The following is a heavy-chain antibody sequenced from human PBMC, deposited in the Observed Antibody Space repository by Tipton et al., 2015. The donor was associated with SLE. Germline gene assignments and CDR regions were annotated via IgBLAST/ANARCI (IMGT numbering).Heavy chain of an antibody. CDR2: INHSGST. CDR3: ARERPGDSSGWYFDL. CDR1: GGSFSGYY. Sequence: TLSLTCAVYGGSFSGYYWNWIRQPPGKGLEWIGEINHSGSTNYKPSLKSRVTISVDTSKNQFSLKLSSVTAADTAVYYCARERPGDSSGWYFDLWGRGTLVTVSS. J-gene: IGHJ2*01. V-gene: IGHV4-34*01. D-gene: IGHD6-19*01.